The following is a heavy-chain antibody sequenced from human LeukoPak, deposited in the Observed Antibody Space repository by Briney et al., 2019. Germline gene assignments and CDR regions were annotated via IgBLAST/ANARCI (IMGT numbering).Heavy chain of an antibody. CDR1: GFTVSSNY. J-gene: IGHJ3*02. D-gene: IGHD3-10*01. Sequence: GGPLRLSCAASGFTVSSNYKSWVRQAPGKGLEWVSVIYSGGSTYYADSVKGRFTISRDNSKNTLYLQMNSLRAEDTAVYYCARDHAMVRGVMAAFDIWGQGTMVTVSS. V-gene: IGHV3-53*01. CDR3: ARDHAMVRGVMAAFDI. CDR2: IYSGGST.